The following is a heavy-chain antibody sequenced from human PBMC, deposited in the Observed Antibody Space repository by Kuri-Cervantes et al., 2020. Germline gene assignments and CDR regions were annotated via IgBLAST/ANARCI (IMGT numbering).Heavy chain of an antibody. Sequence: SGPTLVKPTQTLTLTCTFSGFSLSTSGVGVGWIRQPPGKALEWLALIYWDDDKRYSPSLKSRLTITKDTSKNQVVLTMTNMDPVDTATYYCAHSSSSWYGGPTYFDYWGQGTLVTDSS. J-gene: IGHJ4*02. D-gene: IGHD6-13*01. CDR2: IYWDDDK. V-gene: IGHV2-5*02. CDR3: AHSSSSWYGGPTYFDY. CDR1: GFSLSTSGVG.